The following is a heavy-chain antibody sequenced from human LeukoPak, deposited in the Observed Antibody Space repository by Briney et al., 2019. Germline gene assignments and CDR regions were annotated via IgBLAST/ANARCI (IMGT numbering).Heavy chain of an antibody. V-gene: IGHV4-59*01. J-gene: IGHJ3*02. CDR1: GDSFSYFY. D-gene: IGHD3-22*01. CDR2: IYNSGST. CDR3: ARDDTHSDTSGSFYDAFDI. Sequence: SETLSLTCTVSGDSFSYFYWSWIRQPPGKGLEWIGYIYNSGSTNYNPSLKSRVTISLDTSKNQFSLKLSSVTAADTAVYYCARDDTHSDTSGSFYDAFDIWGQGTMVTVSS.